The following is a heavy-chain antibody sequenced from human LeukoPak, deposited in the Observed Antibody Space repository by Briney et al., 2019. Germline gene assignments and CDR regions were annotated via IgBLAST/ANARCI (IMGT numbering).Heavy chain of an antibody. CDR1: GFPFSNYG. V-gene: IGHV3-23*01. Sequence: GGSLRLSCAASGFPFSNYGVSWVRQAPGKGLEWVSSISASGDSTYYGDSVKGRFTISRDNSKNTLYLQMNSLRAEDTAVYYCAKAPSGSSTRGFDYWGQGTLVTVSS. CDR2: ISASGDST. D-gene: IGHD1-26*01. CDR3: AKAPSGSSTRGFDY. J-gene: IGHJ4*02.